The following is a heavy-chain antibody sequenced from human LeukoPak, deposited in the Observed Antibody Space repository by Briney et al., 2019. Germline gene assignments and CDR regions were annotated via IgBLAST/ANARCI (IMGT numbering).Heavy chain of an antibody. CDR1: GYTFTSYD. CDR3: ARDPGVSSSGLSYFDY. CDR2: MNPNSGNT. V-gene: IGHV1-8*01. Sequence: ASVKVSCKASGYTFTSYDINWVRQATGQGLEWMGWMNPNSGNTGYAQKFQGRVTMTRNTSISTAYMELSSLRSEDTAVYYCARDPGVSSSGLSYFDYWGQGTLVTVSS. D-gene: IGHD6-19*01. J-gene: IGHJ4*02.